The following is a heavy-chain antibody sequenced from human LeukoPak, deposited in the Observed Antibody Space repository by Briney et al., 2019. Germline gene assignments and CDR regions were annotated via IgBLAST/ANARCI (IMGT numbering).Heavy chain of an antibody. V-gene: IGHV3-7*01. CDR2: IKQDGSEK. CDR1: GFSFSSYW. D-gene: IGHD3-16*02. Sequence: PGGSLRLSCAASGFSFSSYWMSWVRQPPGKGLEWVANIKQDGSEKYYVDSVKGRFTISRVNGKSSLYLQMNSLRAEDTAVYYCARGSDMITFGGVIVPTYYFDYWGQGALVTVSS. CDR3: ARGSDMITFGGVIVPTYYFDY. J-gene: IGHJ4*02.